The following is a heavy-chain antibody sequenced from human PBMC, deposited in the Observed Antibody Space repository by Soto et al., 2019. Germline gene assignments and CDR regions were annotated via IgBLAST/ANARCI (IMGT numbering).Heavy chain of an antibody. Sequence: ASVKVSCKASGYTFTSYAMHWVRQAPGQRLEWMGWINAGNGNTKYPQKFQGRVTITRDTSASTAYMELSSLRSEDTAVYYCAREGIAVAGYYYYYYGMDVWGQGTTVTVSS. V-gene: IGHV1-3*01. CDR3: AREGIAVAGYYYYYYGMDV. CDR1: GYTFTSYA. D-gene: IGHD6-19*01. CDR2: INAGNGNT. J-gene: IGHJ6*02.